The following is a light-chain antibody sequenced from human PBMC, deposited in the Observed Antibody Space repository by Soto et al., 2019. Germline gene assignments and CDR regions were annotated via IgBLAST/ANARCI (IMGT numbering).Light chain of an antibody. Sequence: QSVLTQSPSASASLGASVKLTCTVSSGHSGYAIAWHQQQPEKGPRYLMKLNSDGSHSKGDGIPDRFSGSSSGAERYLTVSSLQSEDEADYYCQTWGSDTVVFGGGTKLTVL. CDR3: QTWGSDTVV. V-gene: IGLV4-69*01. J-gene: IGLJ2*01. CDR1: SGHSGYA. CDR2: LNSDGSH.